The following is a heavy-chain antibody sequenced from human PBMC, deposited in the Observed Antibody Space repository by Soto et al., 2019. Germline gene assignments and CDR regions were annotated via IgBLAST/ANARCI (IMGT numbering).Heavy chain of an antibody. CDR3: ADPGGFDM. CDR2: IKSKIAGGTT. J-gene: IGHJ3*02. CDR1: GFTFSTAW. D-gene: IGHD2-15*01. V-gene: IGHV3-15*01. Sequence: EVQLVESGGGLVEPGGSLRLSCAASGFTFSTAWMAWVRQAPGKGLEWLGRIKSKIAGGTTDYAAPVKGRFTISRDDSKDTVYLQMNSVKIEDTAGYYCADPGGFDMWGQGTLVAVSS.